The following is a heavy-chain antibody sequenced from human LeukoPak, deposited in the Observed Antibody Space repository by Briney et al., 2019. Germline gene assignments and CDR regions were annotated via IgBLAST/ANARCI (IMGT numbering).Heavy chain of an antibody. Sequence: PGGSLRLSCAASGFTFSTYEMHWVRQAPGKGLEWVSDISSSGSTKYYADSVRGRFTTSRDNAKNLLYLQMHSLRAEDTAIYYCSLLAVASPQDYWGQGTLVTVSS. CDR2: ISSSGSTK. CDR3: SLLAVASPQDY. CDR1: GFTFSTYE. V-gene: IGHV3-48*03. J-gene: IGHJ4*02. D-gene: IGHD6-19*01.